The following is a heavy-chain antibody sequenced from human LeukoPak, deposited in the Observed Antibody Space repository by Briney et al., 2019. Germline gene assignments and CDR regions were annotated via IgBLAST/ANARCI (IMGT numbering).Heavy chain of an antibody. D-gene: IGHD6-19*01. Sequence: PSETLSLTCTVSGDSIGSYFWSWIRQPAGKGLEWIGRIYSSGSTNYNPSLKSRVTMSVDTSKNQFSLKLSSVTAADTAVYYCAISGGWYYYGMDVWGQGTTVTVSS. CDR3: AISGGWYYYGMDV. CDR2: IYSSGST. CDR1: GDSIGSYF. V-gene: IGHV4-4*07. J-gene: IGHJ6*02.